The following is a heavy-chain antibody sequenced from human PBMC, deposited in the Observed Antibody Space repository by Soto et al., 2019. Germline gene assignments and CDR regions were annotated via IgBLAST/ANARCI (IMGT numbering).Heavy chain of an antibody. Sequence: EVQLLESGGGLVQSGGSLRLSCAASGFTFSSYAMSWVRQAPGKGLEWVSAISGSGGSTYYADSVKGRFTISRDNSKNTLYLQMNSLRAEDTAVYYCAKARRYYDSSGYYYIHWFDPWGQGTLVTVSS. D-gene: IGHD3-22*01. J-gene: IGHJ5*02. V-gene: IGHV3-23*01. CDR3: AKARRYYDSSGYYYIHWFDP. CDR2: ISGSGGST. CDR1: GFTFSSYA.